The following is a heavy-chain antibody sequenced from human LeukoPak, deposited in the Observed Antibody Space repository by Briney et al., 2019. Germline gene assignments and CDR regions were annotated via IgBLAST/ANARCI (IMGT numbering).Heavy chain of an antibody. D-gene: IGHD2-2*01. V-gene: IGHV3-7*01. Sequence: GGSLRLSCVASGFTFSSYWMTWVRQAPGKGLEWVANIKTDGSQIYYVDSVKGRFTISRDNAKNSLYLQMNSLRAEDTAVYYCARHAIVVVPAAPFDYWGQGTLVTVSS. CDR3: ARHAIVVVPAAPFDY. CDR1: GFTFSSYW. J-gene: IGHJ4*02. CDR2: IKTDGSQI.